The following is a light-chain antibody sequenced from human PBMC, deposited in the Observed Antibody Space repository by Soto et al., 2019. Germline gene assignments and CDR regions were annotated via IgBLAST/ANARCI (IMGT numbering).Light chain of an antibody. CDR1: QGISSY. CDR2: AAS. Sequence: IQLTQSPSSLSASVGDRVTLTCRASQGISSYIAWYQQKPGKAPKLLIYAASTLQSGVPSRFSGSGSGTDFTLTISSLQPDDFATYYCQHYNSYSPWTFGQGTKVDIK. J-gene: IGKJ1*01. CDR3: QHYNSYSPWT. V-gene: IGKV1-9*01.